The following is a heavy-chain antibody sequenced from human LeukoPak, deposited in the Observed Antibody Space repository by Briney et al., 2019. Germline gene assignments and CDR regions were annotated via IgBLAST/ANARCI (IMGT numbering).Heavy chain of an antibody. CDR2: ISGSGGST. V-gene: IGHV3-23*01. Sequence: GGSLRLSCAASGFTFSSYAMSWVRQAPGKGLEWVSAISGSGGSTYYADSVKGRFTISRDNSKDSLYLQMNSLRADDSAVYFCGRPLDYWGQGTLVTVSS. CDR1: GFTFSSYA. J-gene: IGHJ4*02. CDR3: GRPLDY.